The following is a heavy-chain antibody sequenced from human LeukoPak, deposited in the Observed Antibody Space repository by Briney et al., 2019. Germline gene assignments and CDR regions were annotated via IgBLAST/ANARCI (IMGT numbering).Heavy chain of an antibody. CDR1: GFTFSSYW. J-gene: IGHJ5*02. V-gene: IGHV3-7*01. Sequence: GGSLRLSCAASGFTFSSYWMSWVRQAPGKGLEWVANIKQDGSEKYYVDSVKGRFTISRDNAKNSLYLQMNSLRAEDTAVYYCARGRPGRSSGWYYNRFDPWGQGTLVTVSS. CDR2: IKQDGSEK. D-gene: IGHD6-19*01. CDR3: ARGRPGRSSGWYYNRFDP.